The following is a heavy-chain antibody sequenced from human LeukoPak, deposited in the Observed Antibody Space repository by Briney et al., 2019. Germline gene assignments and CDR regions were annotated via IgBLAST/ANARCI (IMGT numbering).Heavy chain of an antibody. CDR2: LYSGSDT. CDR1: GFSVSLNY. D-gene: IGHD3-3*02. Sequence: GGSLRLSCAASGFSVSLNYKNWVRQAPGKGLEWVSILYSGSDTYYADSVKGRFTISRDSSKNMLFLHMNSLRAEDTAVYYCARVGDHFHWYLDLWGRGTLVTVSS. V-gene: IGHV3-53*01. J-gene: IGHJ2*01. CDR3: ARVGDHFHWYLDL.